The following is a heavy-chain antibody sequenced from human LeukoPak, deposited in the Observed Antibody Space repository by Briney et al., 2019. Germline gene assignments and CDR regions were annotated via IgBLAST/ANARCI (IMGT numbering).Heavy chain of an antibody. J-gene: IGHJ3*02. Sequence: GGSLTLSCAASGFTVSSNYMIWVRQAPGTGLEWVSVIYSGGSTYYADSVKGRFTISRDNSKNTLYLQRNSLRAEDTAVYYCARDHLVRPGFAFDIWGQGTMVTVSS. CDR2: IYSGGST. CDR1: GFTVSSNY. CDR3: ARDHLVRPGFAFDI. D-gene: IGHD1-26*01. V-gene: IGHV3-66*02.